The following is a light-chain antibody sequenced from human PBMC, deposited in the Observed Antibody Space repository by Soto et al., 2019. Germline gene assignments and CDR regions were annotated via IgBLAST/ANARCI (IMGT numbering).Light chain of an antibody. CDR1: QSVTTF. V-gene: IGKV3-11*01. CDR2: DAS. Sequence: EIVLTQSPVTLSLSPGERATLSCRASQSVTTFLAWYQQKPGQAPRLLIYDASKRATGIPARFSGSGSGTDFTLTISSLEPEDFAVYYCQQRTNWSLTFGRGTKVEIK. CDR3: QQRTNWSLT. J-gene: IGKJ4*01.